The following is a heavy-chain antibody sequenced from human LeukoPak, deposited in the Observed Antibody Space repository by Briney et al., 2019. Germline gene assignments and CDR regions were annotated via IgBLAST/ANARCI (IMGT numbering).Heavy chain of an antibody. D-gene: IGHD3-22*01. V-gene: IGHV4-4*07. CDR1: GVSISGYY. Sequence: SETLSLTCTVSGVSISGYYWSWIRQPAGKGLEWIGRIHTSGSTNYNPSLKSRVTMSVDTSKNQFSLKLSSVTAADTAVYYCARGGYYYDSTSYYSLDYWGQGTLVTVSS. CDR2: IHTSGST. CDR3: ARGGYYYDSTSYYSLDY. J-gene: IGHJ4*02.